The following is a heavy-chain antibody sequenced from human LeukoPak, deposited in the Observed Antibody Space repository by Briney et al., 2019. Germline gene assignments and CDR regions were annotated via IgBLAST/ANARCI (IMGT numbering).Heavy chain of an antibody. D-gene: IGHD2-8*02. CDR2: TYHRSKWYS. CDR1: GDSVSSNSAA. V-gene: IGHV6-1*01. CDR3: ARTTGHFDY. J-gene: IGHJ4*02. Sequence: SQTLSLTCAISGDSVSSNSAAWNWIRQSPSRGLEWLGRTYHRSKWYSESALSLKGRITVNPDTSKNQFSLQLNSVGPEDTAVYYCARTTGHFDYWGQGTLVTVSS.